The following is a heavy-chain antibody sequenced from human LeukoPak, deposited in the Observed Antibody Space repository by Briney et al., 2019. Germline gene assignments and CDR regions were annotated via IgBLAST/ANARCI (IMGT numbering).Heavy chain of an antibody. CDR3: AKDMGYCSGTSCIDYYYYYGMDV. Sequence: GGSLRLSCAASGFTFDDYAMHWVRQAPGKGLEWVSGISWNSGSIGYADSVKGRFTISRDNAKNSLYLQMNSLRAEDTALYYCAKDMGYCSGTSCIDYYYYYGMDVWGQGTTVTVSS. V-gene: IGHV3-9*01. J-gene: IGHJ6*02. D-gene: IGHD2-2*01. CDR1: GFTFDDYA. CDR2: ISWNSGSI.